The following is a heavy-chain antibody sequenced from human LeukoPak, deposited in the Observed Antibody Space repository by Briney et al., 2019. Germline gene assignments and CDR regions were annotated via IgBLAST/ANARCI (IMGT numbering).Heavy chain of an antibody. CDR2: ISGSGGST. D-gene: IGHD3-10*01. V-gene: IGHV3-23*01. CDR3: AKDQWAYGSGSYYDY. CDR1: GFTFGSYA. Sequence: GGSLRLSCAASGFTFGSYAMSWVRQAPGKGLEWVSAISGSGGSTYYADSVKGRFTISRDNSKNTLYLQMNSLRAEDTAVYYCAKDQWAYGSGSYYDYWGQGTLVTVSS. J-gene: IGHJ4*02.